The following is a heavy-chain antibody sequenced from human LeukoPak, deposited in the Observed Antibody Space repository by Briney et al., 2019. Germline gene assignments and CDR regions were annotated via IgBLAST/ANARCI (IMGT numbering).Heavy chain of an antibody. CDR1: GGSISTFY. Sequence: SETLSLTCTVSGGSISTFYWSWIRQPPGRGLEWIGYIYHGGSTNYNPSLASRVLISVDTSKDQFSLKLTSVTAADAAVYYCARSGGGWSPPDYWGQGALVTVSS. D-gene: IGHD6-19*01. CDR2: IYHGGST. J-gene: IGHJ4*02. CDR3: ARSGGGWSPPDY. V-gene: IGHV4-59*01.